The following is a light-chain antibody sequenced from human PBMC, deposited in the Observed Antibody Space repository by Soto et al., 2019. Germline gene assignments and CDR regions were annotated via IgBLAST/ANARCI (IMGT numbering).Light chain of an antibody. V-gene: IGKV3-11*01. CDR1: QSVSTF. Sequence: EVVLTHSRATLSLSPCERASLSFSASQSVSTFLAWYQQKPGQAPRLLIYDASNRATGIPARFSGSGSGTDFTLTISSLEPEDFAVYYCQQCANWPPKWTFGQGTKVDIK. J-gene: IGKJ1*01. CDR2: DAS. CDR3: QQCANWPPKWT.